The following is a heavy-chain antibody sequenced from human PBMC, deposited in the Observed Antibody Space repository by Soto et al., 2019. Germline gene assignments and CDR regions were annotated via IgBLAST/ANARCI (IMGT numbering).Heavy chain of an antibody. D-gene: IGHD2-15*01. CDR3: ATHSTVVSLFSY. V-gene: IGHV1-69*13. J-gene: IGHJ4*02. CDR2: IIPIFGTA. Sequence: SVKVSCKASGGTFSSYAISWVRQAPGQGLEWMGGIIPIFGTANYAQKFQRRVTITADESTSTAYMELSSLRSEDTAVYYCATHSTVVSLFSYRAQRTPDTGSS. CDR1: GGTFSSYA.